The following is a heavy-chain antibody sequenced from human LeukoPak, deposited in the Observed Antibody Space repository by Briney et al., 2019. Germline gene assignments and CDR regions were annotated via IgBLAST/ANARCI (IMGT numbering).Heavy chain of an antibody. V-gene: IGHV3-7*01. CDR2: IKKTGSET. CDR1: GFTFSHFW. Sequence: GGSLRLSCAASGFTFSHFWMSWVRQAPGKGLEWVAYIKKTGSETYYVDSVKGRFTITRDNTRNSLFLQMYSLRAEDTAVYYCARDMVRGVPYYFDYWGQGTLVTVSS. D-gene: IGHD3-10*01. CDR3: ARDMVRGVPYYFDY. J-gene: IGHJ4*02.